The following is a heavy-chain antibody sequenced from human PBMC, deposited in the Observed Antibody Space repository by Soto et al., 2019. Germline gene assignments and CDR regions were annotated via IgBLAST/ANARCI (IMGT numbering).Heavy chain of an antibody. CDR1: GYSITAGGYY. Sequence: SETLSLTCFVSGYSITAGGYYWSWIRHHPGKGLEWIGSFYSSGSIIYKTSLRSRVSISGDTSSNQFYMSLTSVTAADTARYYCARMYSSGSGWFHPSGQGTLVTVCS. CDR3: ARMYSSGSGWFHP. D-gene: IGHD6-19*01. J-gene: IGHJ5*02. V-gene: IGHV4-31*03. CDR2: FYSSGSI.